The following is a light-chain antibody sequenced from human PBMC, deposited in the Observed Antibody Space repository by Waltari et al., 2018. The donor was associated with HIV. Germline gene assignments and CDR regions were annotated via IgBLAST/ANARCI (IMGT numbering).Light chain of an antibody. CDR1: QGISNY. Sequence: DIQMTQSPSSLSASVGDRVTITCRASQGISNYLAWYKQKPGKAPKLLIYASSTLQSGVPSRFSGSRSGTEFTLTISSLQPEDVATYYCQKYNTALTFGGGTRVEIK. CDR2: ASS. J-gene: IGKJ4*01. V-gene: IGKV1-27*01. CDR3: QKYNTALT.